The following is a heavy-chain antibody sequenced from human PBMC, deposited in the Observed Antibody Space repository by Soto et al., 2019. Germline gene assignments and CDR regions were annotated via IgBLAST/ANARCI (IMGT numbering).Heavy chain of an antibody. D-gene: IGHD3-9*01. Sequence: QVQLQESGPGLVKPSQTLSLTCTVSGGSISSGDYYWSWIRQPPGKGLEWIGYIYYSGSTYYNPSLKSRVTISVDTSKNQFSLKLSSVTAADTAVYYCASGSYDILTGYHYGMDVWGQGITVTVSS. V-gene: IGHV4-30-4*01. J-gene: IGHJ6*02. CDR3: ASGSYDILTGYHYGMDV. CDR1: GGSISSGDYY. CDR2: IYYSGST.